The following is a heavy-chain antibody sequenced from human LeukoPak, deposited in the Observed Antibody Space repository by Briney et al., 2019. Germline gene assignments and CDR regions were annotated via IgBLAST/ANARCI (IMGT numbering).Heavy chain of an antibody. CDR3: ARRLGVITRDAYDI. J-gene: IGHJ3*02. CDR1: GYSISSGYY. CDR2: IHHSGTT. V-gene: IGHV4-38-2*02. Sequence: PSETLSLTCTVSGYSISSGYYWGWIRQPPGKGLEWIGYIHHSGTTDYNPSLKSRVIILVDTTKNQFSLKVGSLTAADTAVYYCARRLGVITRDAYDIWGQGTMVIVSS. D-gene: IGHD3-3*01.